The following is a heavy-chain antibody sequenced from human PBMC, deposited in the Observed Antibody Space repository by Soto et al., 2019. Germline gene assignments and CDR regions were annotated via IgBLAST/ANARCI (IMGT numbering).Heavy chain of an antibody. V-gene: IGHV1-3*01. CDR3: ARDWTHYDSSGPGDY. J-gene: IGHJ4*02. CDR2: INAGNGDT. CDR1: GYTFAIYP. Sequence: ASVKVSCKASGYTFAIYPMHWVRQAPGQGLEWMGWINAGNGDTKYSQKFQGRVTITRDTSASTAYMELSSLRSEDTAVYYCARDWTHYDSSGPGDYWGQGTLVTVSS. D-gene: IGHD3-22*01.